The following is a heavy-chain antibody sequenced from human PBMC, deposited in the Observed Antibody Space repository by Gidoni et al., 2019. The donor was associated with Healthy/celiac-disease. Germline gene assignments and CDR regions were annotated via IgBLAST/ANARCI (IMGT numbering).Heavy chain of an antibody. CDR3: ARALPDAFDI. Sequence: QVQLQESGPGLVKPSETLSLTCTASGGSISSYYWSWIRQPPGKGLEWIVYIYYSGSTNDNPSLKSRVTISVYTSKNQFSLKLSSVTAADTAVYYCARALPDAFDIWGQGTMVTVSS. CDR1: GGSISSYY. CDR2: IYYSGST. V-gene: IGHV4-59*01. J-gene: IGHJ3*02.